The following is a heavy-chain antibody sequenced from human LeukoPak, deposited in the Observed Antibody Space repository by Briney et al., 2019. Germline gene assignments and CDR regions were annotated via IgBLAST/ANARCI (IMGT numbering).Heavy chain of an antibody. CDR2: ISGSGGST. D-gene: IGHD3-22*01. J-gene: IGHJ4*02. V-gene: IGHV3-23*01. Sequence: PGGSLRLSCAASGFTFRSYAMSWVRQAPGKGLEWVSAISGSGGSTYYAGSVKGRFTISRDNSKNTLYLQMNSLRAEDTAVYYCAKDYSSGYSFYFDYWGQGTLVAVSS. CDR1: GFTFRSYA. CDR3: AKDYSSGYSFYFDY.